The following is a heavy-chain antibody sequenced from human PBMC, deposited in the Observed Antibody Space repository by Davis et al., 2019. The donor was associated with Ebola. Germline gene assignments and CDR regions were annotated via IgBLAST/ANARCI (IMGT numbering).Heavy chain of an antibody. J-gene: IGHJ4*02. CDR1: GFTFSNYA. CDR2: ISYDGNNE. D-gene: IGHD6-19*01. CDR3: ARDTFGAVAGIFDY. V-gene: IGHV3-30-3*01. Sequence: GESLKISCAASGFTFSNYAMHWVRQAPGKGLEWVAVISYDGNNEYYADSVKGRFTISRDNSKNTLYLQMNSLRAEDTAVYYCARDTFGAVAGIFDYWGQGTLVTVSS.